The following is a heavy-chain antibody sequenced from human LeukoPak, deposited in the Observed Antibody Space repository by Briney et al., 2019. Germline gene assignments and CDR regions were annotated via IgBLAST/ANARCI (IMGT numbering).Heavy chain of an antibody. Sequence: SETLSLTCTDSGGSISGTDLYWGWIRQLPGKGLEWIGNIHSTGNSFCNPSLKSRVTISVDTSKNQFSLKLSSVTAADTAVYYCEKDSHLDVWGHGTTVTVSS. V-gene: IGHV4-39*01. CDR3: EKDSHLDV. CDR1: GGSISGTDLY. CDR2: IHSTGNS. D-gene: IGHD2-15*01. J-gene: IGHJ6*02.